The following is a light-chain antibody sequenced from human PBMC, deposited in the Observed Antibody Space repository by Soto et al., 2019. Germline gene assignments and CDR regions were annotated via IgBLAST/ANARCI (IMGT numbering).Light chain of an antibody. V-gene: IGLV1-40*01. J-gene: IGLJ3*02. CDR2: VSR. CDR1: SSNIGAGYD. Sequence: QSVLTQPPSVSGAPGQRVTISCSGSSSNIGAGYDVHWYQQLPGTAPRLLIYVSRNRPSGVPDRFSGSKSGTSASLAITGLQTYDEADYYCQSYDSSLRLAVFGGGTKLTVL. CDR3: QSYDSSLRLAV.